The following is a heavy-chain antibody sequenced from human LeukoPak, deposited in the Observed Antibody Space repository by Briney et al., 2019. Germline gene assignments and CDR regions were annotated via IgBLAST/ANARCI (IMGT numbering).Heavy chain of an antibody. V-gene: IGHV1-3*03. J-gene: IGHJ3*02. CDR2: INAGNGNT. Sequence: ASVKVSCKASGYTFTSYAMHWVRQAPGQRLEWMGWINAGNGNTKYSQEFQGRVTITRDTSASTAYMELSSLRSEDMAVYYCARVVCSGGSCYSLAFDIWGQGTMVTVSS. CDR1: GYTFTSYA. CDR3: ARVVCSGGSCYSLAFDI. D-gene: IGHD2-15*01.